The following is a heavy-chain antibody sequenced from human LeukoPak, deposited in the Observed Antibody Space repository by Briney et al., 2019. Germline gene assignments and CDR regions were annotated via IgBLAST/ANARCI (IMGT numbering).Heavy chain of an antibody. CDR3: ARAGGIVGYYYYYYMDV. D-gene: IGHD2-15*01. V-gene: IGHV4-59*12. J-gene: IGHJ6*03. CDR1: GGSISSYY. CDR2: IYYSGST. Sequence: SETLSLTCTVSGGSISSYYWSWIRQPPGKGREWIGYIYYSGSTNYNPSLKSRVTISVDTSKNQFSLKLSSVTAADTAVYYCARAGGIVGYYYYYYMDVWGKGTTVTVSS.